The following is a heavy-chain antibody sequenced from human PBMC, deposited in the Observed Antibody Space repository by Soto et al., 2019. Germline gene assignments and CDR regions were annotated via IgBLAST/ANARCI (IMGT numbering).Heavy chain of an antibody. J-gene: IGHJ5*02. V-gene: IGHV4-34*01. CDR1: GGSFSGYY. CDR3: ARVGGGSFLNWFDP. CDR2: INHSGST. Sequence: SETLSLTCAVYGGSFSGYYWSWIRQPPGKGLEWIGEINHSGSTNYNPSLKSRVTISVDTSKNQFSLKLSSVTAADTAVYYCARVGGGSFLNWFDPWGQGTLVTVSS. D-gene: IGHD2-15*01.